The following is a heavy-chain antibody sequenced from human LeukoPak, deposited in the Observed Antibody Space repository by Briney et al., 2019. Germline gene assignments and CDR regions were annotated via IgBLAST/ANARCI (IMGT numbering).Heavy chain of an antibody. CDR3: ARVFGGYYDSSGYRWFDP. CDR1: GYTFTSYG. V-gene: IGHV1-18*01. J-gene: IGHJ5*02. CDR2: ISAYNGNT. Sequence: ASVEVSCKASGYTFTSYGISCVRQAPGQGLEWMGWISAYNGNTNYAQKLQGRVTMTTDTSTSTAYMELRSLRSDDTAVYYCARVFGGYYDSSGYRWFDPWGQGTLVTVSS. D-gene: IGHD3-22*01.